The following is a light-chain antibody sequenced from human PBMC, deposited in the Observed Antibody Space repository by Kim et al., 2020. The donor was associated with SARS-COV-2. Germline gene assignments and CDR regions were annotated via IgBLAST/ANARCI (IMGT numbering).Light chain of an antibody. CDR1: ETISSGY. CDR2: GAS. CDR3: QQYDPSFPCT. J-gene: IGKJ2*02. Sequence: EIVLTQSPGTLSLSPGERATLSCRTSETISSGYVAWYRHKPGQAPRLLIYGASTRATGIPERFSGSGSGTDFTLTISRLEPEDFAVYYCQQYDPSFPCTFGQGTKLEI. V-gene: IGKV3-20*01.